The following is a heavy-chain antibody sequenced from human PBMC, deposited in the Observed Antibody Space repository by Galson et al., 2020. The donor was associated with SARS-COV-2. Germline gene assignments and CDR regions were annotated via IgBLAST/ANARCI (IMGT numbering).Heavy chain of an antibody. D-gene: IGHD3-10*01. CDR2: INPNSGST. CDR3: AKGTLYYYNSGSYRFDS. Sequence: VKVSCKASGYSFTGYYMHWVRQAPGQGLEWMGWINPNSGSTSYAQNFQDRVTMTRDTSINTAYMELSRLRSDDMAVYYCAKGTLYYYNSGSYRFDSWGQGTLVTVSS. V-gene: IGHV1-2*02. J-gene: IGHJ4*02. CDR1: GYSFTGYY.